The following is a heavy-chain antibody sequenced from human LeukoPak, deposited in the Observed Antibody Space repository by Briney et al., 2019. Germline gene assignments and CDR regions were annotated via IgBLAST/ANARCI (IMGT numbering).Heavy chain of an antibody. CDR1: GGSFSGYY. D-gene: IGHD3-16*01. Sequence: ASETLSLTCAVYGGSFSGYYWSWIRQPPGKGLEWIGEINHSGSTNYNPSLKSRVTISVDTSKNQFSLKLSSVTAADTAVYYCATKPRGRAFDYWGQGTLVTVSS. CDR2: INHSGST. CDR3: ATKPRGRAFDY. V-gene: IGHV4-34*01. J-gene: IGHJ4*02.